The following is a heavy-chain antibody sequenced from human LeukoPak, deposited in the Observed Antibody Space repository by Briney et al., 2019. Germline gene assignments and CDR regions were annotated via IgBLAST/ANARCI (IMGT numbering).Heavy chain of an antibody. Sequence: PSETLSLTCTVSGGSISNYYWNWIRQPPGKGLEWIGYIYYSGSTKYNPSLESRVTISVDTSKKQFSLKLSSVTAADTAVYYCARTDRAKGDSTFDYWGQGTLVTVSS. J-gene: IGHJ4*02. CDR2: IYYSGST. V-gene: IGHV4-59*08. CDR1: GGSISNYY. D-gene: IGHD2-21*02. CDR3: ARTDRAKGDSTFDY.